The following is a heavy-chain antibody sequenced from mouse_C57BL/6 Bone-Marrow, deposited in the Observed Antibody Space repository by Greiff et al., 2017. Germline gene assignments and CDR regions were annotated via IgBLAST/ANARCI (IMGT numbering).Heavy chain of an antibody. CDR3: ARDRGYYGFDY. CDR1: GFTFSSYA. Sequence: EVHLVESGGGLVKPGGSLKLSCAASGFTFSSYAMSWVRQTPEKRLEWVATISDGGSYTYYPDNVKGRFTISRDNAKNNLYLQMSHLKSEDTAMYYCARDRGYYGFDYWGQGTTLTVSS. CDR2: ISDGGSYT. V-gene: IGHV5-4*01. J-gene: IGHJ2*01. D-gene: IGHD1-1*01.